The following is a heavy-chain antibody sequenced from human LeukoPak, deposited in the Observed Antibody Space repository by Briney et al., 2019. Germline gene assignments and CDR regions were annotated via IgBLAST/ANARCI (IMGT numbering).Heavy chain of an antibody. D-gene: IGHD6-13*01. CDR3: AKEIAAAGTYY. V-gene: IGHV3-30*18. CDR1: GFTFSSYG. CDR2: ISYDGSNK. J-gene: IGHJ4*02. Sequence: GGSLRLSCAASGFTFSSYGMHWVRQAPGKGLEWVAVISYDGSNKYYADSVKGRFTISRDNSKNTLYLQMNSLRAEDTAVYYCAKEIAAAGTYYWGQGTLDTVSS.